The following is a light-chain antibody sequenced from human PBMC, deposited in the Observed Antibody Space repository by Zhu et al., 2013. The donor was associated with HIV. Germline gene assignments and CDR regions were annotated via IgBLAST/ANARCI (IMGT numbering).Light chain of an antibody. Sequence: DIQMTQSPSTLSASVGDRVSITCRASRNISPWLAWYQQKPGKAPTLLIYEASRLKNGVPSRFSASGSETEFTLTISGLQPDDFATYYCQHYDTYSSTFGQGTKLEIK. J-gene: IGKJ2*01. CDR3: QHYDTYSST. V-gene: IGKV1-5*03. CDR1: RNISPW. CDR2: EAS.